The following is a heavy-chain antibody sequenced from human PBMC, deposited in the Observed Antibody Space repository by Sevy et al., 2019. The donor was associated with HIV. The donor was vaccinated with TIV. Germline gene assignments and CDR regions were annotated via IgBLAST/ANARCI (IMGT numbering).Heavy chain of an antibody. J-gene: IGHJ6*02. CDR3: ARHVGGCSGGSCYSDVNYYYGMDV. Sequence: ASVKVSCKASGYTFTGYYMHWVRQAPGQGLEWMGWINPNSGGTNYAQKFQGRVTRTRDTSISTAYMELSRLRSDDTAVYYCARHVGGCSGGSCYSDVNYYYGMDVWGQGTTVTVSS. V-gene: IGHV1-2*02. D-gene: IGHD2-15*01. CDR1: GYTFTGYY. CDR2: INPNSGGT.